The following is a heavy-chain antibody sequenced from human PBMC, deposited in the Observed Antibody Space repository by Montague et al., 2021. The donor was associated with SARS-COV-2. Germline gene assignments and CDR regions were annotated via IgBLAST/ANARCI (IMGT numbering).Heavy chain of an antibody. CDR2: IYYSGST. D-gene: IGHD2-8*01. CDR3: ARLLRSCTNGVCRTYYYYARDV. V-gene: IGHV4-59*01. Sequence: SETLSLTCTVSGGSISGYYWRWIRQPPGKGLEWIGYIYYSGSTKYNPFLESRVTVSVDRSKNQVSLKLSSVTAADTAVYYCARLLRSCTNGVCRTYYYYARDVWGQGTTVTVSS. J-gene: IGHJ6*02. CDR1: GGSISGYY.